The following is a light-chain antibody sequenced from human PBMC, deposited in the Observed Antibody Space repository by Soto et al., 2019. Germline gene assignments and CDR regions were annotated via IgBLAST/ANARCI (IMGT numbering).Light chain of an antibody. CDR3: QQYGSSPYT. V-gene: IGKV3-20*01. Sequence: EIVLTQSPATLSLSPGERATLSCRASQSGSSNYLAWYQQKPGQAPRLLMYGASSRATGIPARFSGSGSGTDFTLTISRVEPEDFGVYYCQQYGSSPYTFGQGTQLEIK. CDR2: GAS. J-gene: IGKJ2*01. CDR1: QSGSSNY.